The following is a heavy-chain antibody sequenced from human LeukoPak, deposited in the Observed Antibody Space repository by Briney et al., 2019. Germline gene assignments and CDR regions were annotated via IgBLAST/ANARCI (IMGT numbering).Heavy chain of an antibody. CDR3: AKDFQGRWTIDY. CDR2: ILSDGNND. D-gene: IGHD3/OR15-3a*01. V-gene: IGHV3-30*18. Sequence: GGSLGPSCPASGLTFSSNAITWVRKAQGKGLEGVAMILSDGNNDYYADSVKGRFTISRDNSKNTLYLQMNSLRPEDTAVYYCAKDFQGRWTIDYWGQGTLVTVSP. J-gene: IGHJ4*02. CDR1: GLTFSSNA.